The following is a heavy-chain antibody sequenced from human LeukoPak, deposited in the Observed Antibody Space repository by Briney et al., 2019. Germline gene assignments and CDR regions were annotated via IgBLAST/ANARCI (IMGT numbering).Heavy chain of an antibody. CDR2: IYYSGST. D-gene: IGHD3-16*01. V-gene: IGHV4-59*08. J-gene: IGHJ6*02. CDR1: GGSISSYY. Sequence: SETLSLTCTVSGGSISSYYWSWIRQPPGKGLEWIGYIYYSGSTNYNPSLKSRVTISVDTSKNQFSLKLSSVTAADTAVYYCARGKTAYNYYYGMDVWGQGTMVTVSS. CDR3: ARGKTAYNYYYGMDV.